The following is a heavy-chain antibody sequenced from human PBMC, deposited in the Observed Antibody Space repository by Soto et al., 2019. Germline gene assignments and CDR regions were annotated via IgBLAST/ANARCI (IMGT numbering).Heavy chain of an antibody. CDR1: GGTFGSYA. D-gene: IGHD3-22*01. Sequence: QVQLVQSGAEVKKPGSSVKVSCKASGGTFGSYAISWVRQAPGQGLEWMGGIIPIFGTANYAQKFQGRVTITADESTSTAYMELSSLRSEDTAVYYCARDLYYYDSSGYHYYYGMDVWGQGTTVTVSS. V-gene: IGHV1-69*01. CDR3: ARDLYYYDSSGYHYYYGMDV. CDR2: IIPIFGTA. J-gene: IGHJ6*02.